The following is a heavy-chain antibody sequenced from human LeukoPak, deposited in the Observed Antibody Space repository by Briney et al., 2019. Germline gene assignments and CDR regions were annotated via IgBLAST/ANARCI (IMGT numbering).Heavy chain of an antibody. CDR1: GFTFSSYG. Sequence: GGSLRLSCAASGFTFSSYGMSWVRQAPGKGLEWVSAISGSGGSTYYADSVKGRFTISRDNAKNSLYLQMNSLRAEDTAVYYCARSYSSGWYSYHYYYMDVWGKGTTVTVSS. D-gene: IGHD6-19*01. CDR2: ISGSGGST. V-gene: IGHV3-23*01. J-gene: IGHJ6*03. CDR3: ARSYSSGWYSYHYYYMDV.